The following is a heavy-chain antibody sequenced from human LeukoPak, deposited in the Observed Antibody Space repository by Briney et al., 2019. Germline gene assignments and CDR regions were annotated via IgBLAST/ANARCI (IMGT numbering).Heavy chain of an antibody. V-gene: IGHV3-23*01. J-gene: IGHJ4*02. CDR3: AKELQGDNGYGDYDMVVDY. D-gene: IGHD4-17*01. Sequence: PGGSLRLSCAASGFTFSSYAMSWVRQAPGKGLEWVSAISGSGGSTYYADSVKGRFTISRDNSKNTLYLQMNSLRAEDTAVYYCAKELQGDNGYGDYDMVVDYWGQGTLVTVSS. CDR2: ISGSGGST. CDR1: GFTFSSYA.